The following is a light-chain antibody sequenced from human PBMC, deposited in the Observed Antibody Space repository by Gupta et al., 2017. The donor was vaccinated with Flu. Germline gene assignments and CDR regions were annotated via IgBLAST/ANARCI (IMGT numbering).Light chain of an antibody. CDR3: QSVCNSLSGSKV. CDR2: VNN. Sequence: SVPTQPPSVSAAPGQRVTISCTGSRSTIGAGYDVHWYQQLPGRAPKLLIDVNNNRPSGVPDRFSGSTSGTSASLASTGLQAEDEAEYYCQSVCNSLSGSKVFGGGTKLTVL. V-gene: IGLV1-40*01. J-gene: IGLJ3*02. CDR1: RSTIGAGYD.